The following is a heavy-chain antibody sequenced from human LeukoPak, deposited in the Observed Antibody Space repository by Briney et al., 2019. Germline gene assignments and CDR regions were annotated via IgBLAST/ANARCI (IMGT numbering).Heavy chain of an antibody. CDR1: GFTFSSYS. CDR2: IKQDGSEK. J-gene: IGHJ4*02. CDR3: ARGYSYATH. D-gene: IGHD5-18*01. Sequence: GRSMRLSCAVSGFTFSSYSMSWDRQAPGKGREWVANIKQDGSEKYYVDSVKGRFTISRDNAKNSLYLQMNSLRAEDTAVYYCARGYSYATHWGQGTLVTVSS. V-gene: IGHV3-7*04.